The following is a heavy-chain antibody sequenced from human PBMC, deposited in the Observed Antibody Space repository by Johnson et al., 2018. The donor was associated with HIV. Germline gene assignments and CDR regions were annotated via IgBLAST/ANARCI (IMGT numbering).Heavy chain of an antibody. Sequence: EVQLVESGGGLVQPGGSLRVSCAASGFTVSSNYMSWVRQAPGKGLEWVSVIYRGGSTYYADSVRGRFTISSDNSKNTLYLQMNSLRAEDTAVYCCAKARSGGPGAFDIWGQGTMVTVSS. CDR1: GFTVSSNY. CDR2: IYRGGST. V-gene: IGHV3-66*01. J-gene: IGHJ3*02. CDR3: AKARSGGPGAFDI. D-gene: IGHD6-19*01.